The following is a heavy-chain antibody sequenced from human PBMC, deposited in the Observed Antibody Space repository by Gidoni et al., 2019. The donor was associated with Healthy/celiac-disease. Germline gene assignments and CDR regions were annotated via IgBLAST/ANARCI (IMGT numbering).Heavy chain of an antibody. CDR3: ARAYNNGGTSAY. Sequence: FSSYWMSWVRQAPGKGLEWVANIKQDGSEKYDVDSVKGRFTISRDNAKNSLYLQMNSLRAEDTAVYYCARAYNNGGTSAYWGQGTLVTVSS. V-gene: IGHV3-7*01. CDR1: FSSYW. J-gene: IGHJ4*02. CDR2: IKQDGSEK. D-gene: IGHD1-26*01.